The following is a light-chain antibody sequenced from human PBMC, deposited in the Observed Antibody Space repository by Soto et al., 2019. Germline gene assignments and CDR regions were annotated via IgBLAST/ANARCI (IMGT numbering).Light chain of an antibody. CDR3: SSYTISSTAV. V-gene: IGLV2-14*01. CDR2: DVS. CDR1: SSDVGGYNY. Sequence: QSALTQPASVSGSPGQSITISCTGTSSDVGGYNYVSWYQQHPGKAPKLMIYDVSNRPSGVSNRFSGSKSGNTASLTISGLQTEDEADYYCSSYTISSTAVFGGGTKLTV. J-gene: IGLJ2*01.